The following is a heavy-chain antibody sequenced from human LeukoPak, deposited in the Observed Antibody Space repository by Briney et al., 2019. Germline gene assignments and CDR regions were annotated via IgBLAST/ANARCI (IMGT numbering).Heavy chain of an antibody. CDR3: ARSGTIFGVVTV. D-gene: IGHD3-3*01. V-gene: IGHV1-46*01. CDR1: GYTFTSYY. J-gene: IGHJ4*02. CDR2: INPSGDST. Sequence: ASVKVSCKASGYTFTSYYIHWVRQAPGQGLEWLGVINPSGDSTSYAQKFQGRVTMTRDTSTSTVYMELSSLRSEDTAVYYCARSGTIFGVVTVWGQGTLVTVSS.